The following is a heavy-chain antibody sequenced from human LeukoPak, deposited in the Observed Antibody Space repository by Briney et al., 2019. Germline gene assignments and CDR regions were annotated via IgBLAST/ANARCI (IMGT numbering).Heavy chain of an antibody. CDR1: GGSISSSSYY. Sequence: SETLSLTCTVSGGSISSSSYYWGWIRQPPGKGLEWIGSIYYSGSTYYNPSLKSRVTISVDTSKNQFSLKLSSVTAADMAVYYCARWYYGSGRSYYYGMDVWGQGTTVTVSS. CDR2: IYYSGST. CDR3: ARWYYGSGRSYYYGMDV. D-gene: IGHD3-10*01. J-gene: IGHJ6*02. V-gene: IGHV4-39*07.